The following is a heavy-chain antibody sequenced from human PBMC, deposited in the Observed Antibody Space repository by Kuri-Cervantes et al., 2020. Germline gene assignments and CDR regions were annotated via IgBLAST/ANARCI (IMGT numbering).Heavy chain of an antibody. CDR3: ARNYGDYPHDACDI. CDR2: IYSSGST. Sequence: ESLKISCSVSGYSISSGYYWGWIRQPPGRGREWIVRIYSSGSTSYNPSLKSRVNISVDKSKKQFSLKLSSVTAADTAVYYCARNYGDYPHDACDIWGQGTMVTVSS. D-gene: IGHD4-17*01. V-gene: IGHV4-38-2*01. J-gene: IGHJ3*02. CDR1: GYSISSGYY.